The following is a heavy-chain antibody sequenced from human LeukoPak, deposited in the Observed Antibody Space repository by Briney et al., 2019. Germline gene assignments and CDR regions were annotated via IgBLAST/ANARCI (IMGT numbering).Heavy chain of an antibody. D-gene: IGHD6-13*01. CDR3: ARDRSSSWYGWFDP. CDR2: INAGNGNT. Sequence: ASVKVSCKASGYTFTSYAMHWVRQSPGQRLEWMGWINAGNGNTKYSQKFQGRVTITRDTSASTAYMELSTLRSEDTAVYYCARDRSSSWYGWFDPWGQGTLVTVSS. CDR1: GYTFTSYA. J-gene: IGHJ5*02. V-gene: IGHV1-3*01.